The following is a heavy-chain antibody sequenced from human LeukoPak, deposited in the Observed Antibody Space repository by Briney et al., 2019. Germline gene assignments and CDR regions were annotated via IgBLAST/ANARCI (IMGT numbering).Heavy chain of an antibody. J-gene: IGHJ6*02. CDR2: IYYSGST. V-gene: IGHV4-59*01. CDR3: ARDSSIAAAYYYGMDV. D-gene: IGHD6-6*01. CDR1: GGSISSYY. Sequence: SETLSLTCTVSGGSISSYYWSWIRQPPGKGLEWIGYIYYSGSTNYNPSLKSRVTISVDTSKNQFSLKLSSVTAADTAVYYCARDSSIAAAYYYGMDVWGQGTTVTVSS.